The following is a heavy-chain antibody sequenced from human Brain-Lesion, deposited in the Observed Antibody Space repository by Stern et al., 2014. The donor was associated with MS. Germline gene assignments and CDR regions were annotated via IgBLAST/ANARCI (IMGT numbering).Heavy chain of an antibody. CDR2: MNPYRANT. CDR1: GYTFSSYD. V-gene: IGHV1-8*01. J-gene: IGHJ4*02. D-gene: IGHD2-2*01. Sequence: QVQLVQSGAEVKKPGASVKVSCKASGYTFSSYDITWVRQASGHGLEWMGWMNPYRANTGYAQKFKGRVSMTSDPSISTVYMELTSLTSDDTAVYFCARAVRNQLLSEYWGQGTLVTVSS. CDR3: ARAVRNQLLSEY.